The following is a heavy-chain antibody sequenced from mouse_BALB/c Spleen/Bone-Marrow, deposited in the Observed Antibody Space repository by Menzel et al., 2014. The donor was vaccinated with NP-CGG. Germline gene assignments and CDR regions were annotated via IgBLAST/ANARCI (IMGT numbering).Heavy chain of an antibody. CDR2: IYPGSGDT. J-gene: IGHJ4*01. V-gene: IGHV1-77*01. CDR3: ARSRVPYFALDY. Sequence: LVESGPELVKPGASVKVSCTASGFTFTDYVINWVKQRTGQGLEWIGEIYPGSGDTYYNEKFKAKATLTADKSSNTVHMQLSSLTSEDSVVYFCARSRVPYFALDYWGQGTSVTVSS. CDR1: GFTFTDYV.